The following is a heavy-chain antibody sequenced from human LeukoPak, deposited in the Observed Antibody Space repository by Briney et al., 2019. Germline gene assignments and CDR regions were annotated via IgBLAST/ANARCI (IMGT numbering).Heavy chain of an antibody. J-gene: IGHJ6*03. D-gene: IGHD4-17*01. Sequence: SETLSLICAVYSGSFSGYYWTWIRQPPGRGLEWIGEINHSGSTNYNPSLKSRVTISVDTSKNQFSLKLSSVTAADTAVYYCARVRGGTVTTYLYYYYYMDVWGKGTTVTVSS. CDR3: ARVRGGTVTTYLYYYYYMDV. CDR2: INHSGST. CDR1: SGSFSGYY. V-gene: IGHV4-34*01.